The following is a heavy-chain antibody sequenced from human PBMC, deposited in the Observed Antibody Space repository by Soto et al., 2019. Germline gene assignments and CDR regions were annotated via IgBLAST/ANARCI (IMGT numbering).Heavy chain of an antibody. CDR2: IYGGGTT. Sequence: EVQLVESGGGLIQPGGSLRLSCAASGFTVSSKYMTWVRQAPGKGLEWVSVIYGGGTTYYADSVKGRFTISRDNSKNTLYLQVSSLRAEDTAVYYCVKTTGWPGFEFWGQGTLVTVSS. V-gene: IGHV3-53*01. J-gene: IGHJ4*02. D-gene: IGHD6-19*01. CDR1: GFTVSSKY. CDR3: VKTTGWPGFEF.